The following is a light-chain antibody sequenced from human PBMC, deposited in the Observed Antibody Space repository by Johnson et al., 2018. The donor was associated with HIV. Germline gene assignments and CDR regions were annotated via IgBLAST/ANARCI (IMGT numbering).Light chain of an antibody. J-gene: IGLJ1*01. CDR3: GTWETSLSAGLLYV. Sequence: QSVLTQPPSVSAAPGQTVTISCSGSSSNIGNNYVSWYHHLPGTAPKLLIYDNDKRPSGTPDRFSGSKSATSATLGLTGLQHGDEADYYCGTWETSLSAGLLYVFGPGTKVTVL. CDR1: SSNIGNNY. V-gene: IGLV1-51*01. CDR2: DND.